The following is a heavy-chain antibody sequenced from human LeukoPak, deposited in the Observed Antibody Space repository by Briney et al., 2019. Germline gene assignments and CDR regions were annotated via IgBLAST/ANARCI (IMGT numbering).Heavy chain of an antibody. CDR2: IYHSGST. D-gene: IGHD3-22*01. CDR3: AALYYYDSSGFN. V-gene: IGHV4-30-2*01. J-gene: IGHJ4*02. CDR1: GGSISSGGYY. Sequence: SQTLSLTCAVSGGSISSGGYYWSWIRQPPGKGLEWIGYIYHSGSTYYNPSLKSRVTISVDRSKNQFSLKLSSVTAADTAVYYCAALYYYDSSGFNWGQGTLVTVSS.